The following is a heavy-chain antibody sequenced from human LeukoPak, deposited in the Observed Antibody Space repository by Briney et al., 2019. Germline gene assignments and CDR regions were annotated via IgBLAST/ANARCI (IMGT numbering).Heavy chain of an antibody. CDR2: ISSSGSTI. Sequence: QPGGSLRLSCAASGFTFSSYEMNWVRQAPGKGLEWVSYISSSGSTIYYADSVKGRFTISRDNAKNSLYLRMNSLRAEDTAVYYCASPDCSGGSCYPEDDAFDIWGQGTMVTVSS. V-gene: IGHV3-48*03. CDR1: GFTFSSYE. D-gene: IGHD2-15*01. J-gene: IGHJ3*02. CDR3: ASPDCSGGSCYPEDDAFDI.